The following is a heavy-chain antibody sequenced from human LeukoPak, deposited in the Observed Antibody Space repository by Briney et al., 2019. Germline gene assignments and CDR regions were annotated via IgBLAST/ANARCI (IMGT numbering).Heavy chain of an antibody. J-gene: IGHJ6*02. CDR1: GYTFTSYD. V-gene: IGHV1-8*01. CDR3: ARERNYYGSGSSQVDV. CDR2: MNPNSGNT. D-gene: IGHD3-10*01. Sequence: ASVKVSCKASGYTFTSYDINWVRQATGQGLEWMGWMNPNSGNTGYAQKFQGRVTMTRNTSISTAYMELSSLRSEDTAVYYCARERNYYGSGSSQVDVWGQGTTVTVSS.